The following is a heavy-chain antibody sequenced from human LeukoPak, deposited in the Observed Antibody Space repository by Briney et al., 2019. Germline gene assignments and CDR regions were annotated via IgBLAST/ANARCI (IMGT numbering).Heavy chain of an antibody. CDR1: GITFSSYG. CDR3: AKDKVDGAFFDY. J-gene: IGHJ4*02. CDR2: ISYDGSNK. Sequence: GRSLRLSCAASGITFSSYGMHWVRQAPGKGLEWVAVISYDGSNKYYADSVKGRFTISRDNSKNTVVLQMASLRTEDTAVYYCAKDKVDGAFFDYWGQGTLVTVSS. V-gene: IGHV3-30*18.